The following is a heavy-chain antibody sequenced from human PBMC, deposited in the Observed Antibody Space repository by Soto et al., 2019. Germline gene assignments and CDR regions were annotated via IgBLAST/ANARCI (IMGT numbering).Heavy chain of an antibody. D-gene: IGHD6-19*01. Sequence: ASVKVSCKASGYTFPSNGVSWVRQAPGQGLEWMGWISTFNGNAHYAQKFQGRVTMTTDTSTNTAYMELTSLSSDDTAVYYCARLHGYSSGWYDYWGQGTLVTVSS. J-gene: IGHJ4*02. CDR3: ARLHGYSSGWYDY. V-gene: IGHV1-18*04. CDR1: GYTFPSNG. CDR2: ISTFNGNA.